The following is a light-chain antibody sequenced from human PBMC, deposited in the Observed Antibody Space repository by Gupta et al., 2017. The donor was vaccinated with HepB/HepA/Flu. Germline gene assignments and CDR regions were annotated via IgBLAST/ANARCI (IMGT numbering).Light chain of an antibody. CDR2: EVS. CDR1: SSDVGGYNY. CDR3: SSYAGSKNLI. Sequence: QSALTQPPSASGSPGQSVTLSCTGTSSDVGGYNYVSWYQQHPGKAPKLMMYEVSKRPSGVPDRFSGSKSGNTASLTVSGLQAEDEADYYCSSYAGSKNLIFGGGTKLTVL. J-gene: IGLJ2*01. V-gene: IGLV2-8*01.